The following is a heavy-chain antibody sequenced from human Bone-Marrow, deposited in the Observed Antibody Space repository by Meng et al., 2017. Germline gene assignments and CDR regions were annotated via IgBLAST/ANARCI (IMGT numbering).Heavy chain of an antibody. CDR1: GDSISSSDSY. V-gene: IGHV4-39*01. J-gene: IGHJ5*02. D-gene: IGHD1/OR15-1a*01. CDR3: VRSRAWVRTEFDP. CDR2: IGHSGFT. Sequence: QLQLQESGPGLVKPSETLSLPCSVSGDSISSSDSYWGWIRQSPGKGLEWIGSIGHSGFTYYTPSLESRVTVSVDMSRSQFSLELTSVTAADTAVYYCVRSRAWVRTEFDPWGQGTLVTVSS.